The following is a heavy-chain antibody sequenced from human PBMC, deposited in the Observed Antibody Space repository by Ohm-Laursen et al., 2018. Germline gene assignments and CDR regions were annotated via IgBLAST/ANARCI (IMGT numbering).Heavy chain of an antibody. Sequence: GSSVKVSCKVSGYTLTELSMHWVRQAPGKGLEWMGGFDPEDGETIYAQKFQGRVTMTEDTSTDTAYMELSSLRSEDTAVYYCATGVATSQNWFDPWGQGTLVTVSS. CDR2: FDPEDGET. D-gene: IGHD5-12*01. V-gene: IGHV1-24*01. J-gene: IGHJ5*02. CDR1: GYTLTELS. CDR3: ATGVATSQNWFDP.